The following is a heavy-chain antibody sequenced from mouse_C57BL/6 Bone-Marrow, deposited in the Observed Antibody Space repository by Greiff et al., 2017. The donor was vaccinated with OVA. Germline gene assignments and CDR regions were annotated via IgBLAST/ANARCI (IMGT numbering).Heavy chain of an antibody. V-gene: IGHV7-3*01. Sequence: EVQRVESGGGLVQPGGSLSLSCAASGFTFTDSYMSWVRQPPGKALEWLGFIRNKANGYTTEYSASVKGRFTISRDNSQSILYLQMNALRAEDSATYYCARDYYGSDYWGQGTTLTVSS. D-gene: IGHD1-1*01. CDR3: ARDYYGSDY. CDR1: GFTFTDSY. CDR2: IRNKANGYTT. J-gene: IGHJ2*01.